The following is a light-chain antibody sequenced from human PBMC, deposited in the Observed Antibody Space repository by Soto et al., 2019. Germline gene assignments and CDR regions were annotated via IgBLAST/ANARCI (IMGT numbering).Light chain of an antibody. V-gene: IGKV3-20*01. CDR2: GAT. CDR1: QRVSSSN. J-gene: IGKJ5*01. CDR3: QQYDTSIWAYT. Sequence: EIVLTQSPGTLSLSPGERATLSCSASQRVSSSNLAWYQQKPGLAPRLLIYGATSRATGIPDRFSGSGSGTDFTLTISRLEPEDFAVYYCQQYDTSIWAYTFGQGTRLEIK.